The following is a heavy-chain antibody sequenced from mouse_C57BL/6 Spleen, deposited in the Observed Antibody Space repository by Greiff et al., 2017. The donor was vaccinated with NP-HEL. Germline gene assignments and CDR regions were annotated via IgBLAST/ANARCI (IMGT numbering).Heavy chain of an antibody. CDR1: GFTFTDYG. CDR3: ANTY. Sequence: VQLKESGGGLVKPGGSLKLSCAASGFTFTDYGMHWVRQAPEKGLEWVAYISSGSSTIYYADTVKGRFTISRDNAKNTLFLQMTSLRSEDTAMYYCANTYWGQGTLVTVSA. J-gene: IGHJ3*01. CDR2: ISSGSSTI. V-gene: IGHV5-17*01.